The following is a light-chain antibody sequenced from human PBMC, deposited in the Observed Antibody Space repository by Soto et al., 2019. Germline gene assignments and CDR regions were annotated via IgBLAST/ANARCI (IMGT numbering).Light chain of an antibody. Sequence: DIQMTQSPSTLSASVGDTVTITCRASQSISSWLAWYQQKPGKAPKVLIYKASSLESGVPSRFSGSGSGTEFTLTISSLQPDDSATYYCQQYQSLGTFGQGTKVEIK. J-gene: IGKJ1*01. CDR1: QSISSW. V-gene: IGKV1-5*03. CDR3: QQYQSLGT. CDR2: KAS.